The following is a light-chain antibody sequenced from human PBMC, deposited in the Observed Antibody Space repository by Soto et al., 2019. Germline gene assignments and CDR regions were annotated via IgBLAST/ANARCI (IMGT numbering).Light chain of an antibody. CDR1: QTVLYSSNNKKY. J-gene: IGKJ1*01. CDR2: WAS. Sequence: DIVMTQSPDSLAVSLGERATINCKSSQTVLYSSNNKKYLAWYQHKPGQPPKLLIYWASTRESGVPDRFSGSGSGTDFTITISSLQAEDVAVYYCQQYYSTPPTFGQGTKVEIK. CDR3: QQYYSTPPT. V-gene: IGKV4-1*01.